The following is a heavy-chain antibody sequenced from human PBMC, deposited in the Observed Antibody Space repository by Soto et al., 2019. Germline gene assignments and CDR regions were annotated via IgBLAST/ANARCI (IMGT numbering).Heavy chain of an antibody. V-gene: IGHV3-15*05. CDR3: TTTDSRLEPPTDDF. Sequence: EVQLVESGGGLVQPGGSLRLSCAAPGFTFSNAWMSWVRRAPGKGLEWVARIKSDGNGGAIDYAAPVKGRFTISSADSKDTLFLQMKYLRAEDMALDVFTTTDSRLEPPTDDFRGQGPPVNVS. CDR2: IKSDGNGGAI. CDR1: GFTFSNAW. D-gene: IGHD3-22*01. J-gene: IGHJ4*02.